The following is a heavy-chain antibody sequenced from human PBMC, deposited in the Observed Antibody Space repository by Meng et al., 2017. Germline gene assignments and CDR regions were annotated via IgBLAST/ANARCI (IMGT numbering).Heavy chain of an antibody. CDR1: GGTFSSHA. V-gene: IGHV1-69*06. J-gene: IGHJ5*02. Sequence: SVKVSCKASGGTFSSHAISWVRQAPGQGLEWMGGIIPIFGTANYAQKFQGRVTITADKSTSTAYMELSSLRSEDTAVYYCARGEQVQQQLVLWFDPWGQGTLVTVSS. CDR2: IIPIFGTA. D-gene: IGHD6-13*01. CDR3: ARGEQVQQQLVLWFDP.